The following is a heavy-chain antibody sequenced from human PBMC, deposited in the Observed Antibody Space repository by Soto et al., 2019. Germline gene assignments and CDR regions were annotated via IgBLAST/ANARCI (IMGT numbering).Heavy chain of an antibody. D-gene: IGHD3-10*01. CDR3: ASTAPPTTALWFGEHYGMDV. V-gene: IGHV4-31*03. J-gene: IGHJ6*02. Sequence: KPSETLSLTYTVSGGSISSGGYYWSWIRQHPGKGLEWIGYIYYSGRTYYNPSLKSRVTISVDTSKNQFSLKLSSVTAADTAVYYCASTAPPTTALWFGEHYGMDVWGQGTTVTVSS. CDR2: IYYSGRT. CDR1: GGSISSGGYY.